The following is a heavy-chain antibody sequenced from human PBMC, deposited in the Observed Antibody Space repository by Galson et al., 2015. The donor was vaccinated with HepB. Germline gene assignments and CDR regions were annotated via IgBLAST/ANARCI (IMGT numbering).Heavy chain of an antibody. D-gene: IGHD3-22*01. V-gene: IGHV3-21*03. J-gene: IGHJ4*02. CDR2: ISGSGAYI. Sequence: SLRLSCAASGFSFSTYSMNWVRLAAGKGLEWISFISGSGAYIYYADSVRGRFTVYRDNAENSLFLQMNSLTAEDTAVYYCSTAQLSAYYYDTRSFYDYFDYWGQGSLVTVSS. CDR1: GFSFSTYS. CDR3: STAQLSAYYYDTRSFYDYFDY.